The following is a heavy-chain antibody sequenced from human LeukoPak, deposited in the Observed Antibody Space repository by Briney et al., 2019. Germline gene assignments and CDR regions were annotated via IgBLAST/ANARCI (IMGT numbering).Heavy chain of an antibody. V-gene: IGHV3-30-3*01. CDR2: ISYDGSNK. J-gene: IGHJ4*02. CDR1: GFTFSSYA. Sequence: GGSLRLSCAASGFTFSSYAMHWVRQAPGKGLEWVAVISYDGSNKYYADSVKGRFTISRDNSKNTLYLQMNSLRAGDTAVYYCARGPYYYDSSGYYYLSPFDYWGQGTLVTVSS. CDR3: ARGPYYYDSSGYYYLSPFDY. D-gene: IGHD3-22*01.